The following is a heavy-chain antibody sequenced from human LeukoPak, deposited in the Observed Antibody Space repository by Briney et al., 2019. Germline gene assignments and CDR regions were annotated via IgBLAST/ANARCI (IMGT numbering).Heavy chain of an antibody. Sequence: GESLKISCGGSGYDFTDFWYAWVRQRPGKGLEYLGIIYAGDSETRYSPSFQGQLSMSTDKSISIAYLQWSGVKASDTCMYYCARVGKGSYQRNYFDYWGQGTLVTVSS. CDR3: ARVGKGSYQRNYFDY. CDR2: IYAGDSET. D-gene: IGHD1-26*01. J-gene: IGHJ4*02. V-gene: IGHV5-51*01. CDR1: GYDFTDFW.